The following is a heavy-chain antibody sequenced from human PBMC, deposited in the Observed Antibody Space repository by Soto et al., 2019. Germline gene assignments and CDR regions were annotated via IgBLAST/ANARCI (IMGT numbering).Heavy chain of an antibody. CDR3: LKVPAAIDRYCSGDHCLGLL. J-gene: IGHJ4*02. D-gene: IGHD2-15*01. CDR1: GFSFSSLW. Sequence: EAQLVASGGGLVQPGGSLRLSCVASGFSFSSLWMGWVRQAPGKGLEWVSNIKEDGSVKYHVDSVKGRFTISRDNAKNSLYLQMISLRAEDVSMYYCLKVPAAIDRYCSGDHCLGLLGGQGAVVTVSP. V-gene: IGHV3-7*01. CDR2: IKEDGSVK.